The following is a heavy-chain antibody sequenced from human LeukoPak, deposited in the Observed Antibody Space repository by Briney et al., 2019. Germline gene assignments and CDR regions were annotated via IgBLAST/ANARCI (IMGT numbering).Heavy chain of an antibody. D-gene: IGHD2-15*01. J-gene: IGHJ4*02. CDR1: GFTFSSYA. V-gene: IGHV3-64*01. Sequence: GGSLRLSCAASGFTFSSYAMYWVRQAPGKGLEYVSAISGHGDSTDYANSVKGRFTISRDNSKNLLYLQMGSLRTEDMAVYYCAGEFRYCTGGSCYYPLGRWGQGTPVTVSP. CDR2: ISGHGDST. CDR3: AGEFRYCTGGSCYYPLGR.